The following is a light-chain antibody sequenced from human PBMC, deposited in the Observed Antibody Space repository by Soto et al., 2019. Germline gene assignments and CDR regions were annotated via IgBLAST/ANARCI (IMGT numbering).Light chain of an antibody. V-gene: IGLV1-40*01. Sequence: QAVVTQPPSVSGAPGQRVTISCTGSYANIGAGYEVHWYQQIPGTAPKLLISGHNNRPSGVPDRFFGSKSGTSASLTIIGLQAEDEADYYCQSYDNSLSGSGVFGGGTQLTVL. CDR1: YANIGAGYE. J-gene: IGLJ3*02. CDR3: QSYDNSLSGSGV. CDR2: GHN.